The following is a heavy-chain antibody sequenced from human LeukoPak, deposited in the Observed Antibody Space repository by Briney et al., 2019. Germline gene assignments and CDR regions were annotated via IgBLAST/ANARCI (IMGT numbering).Heavy chain of an antibody. CDR3: ARGYGGNSRYDYYMDV. V-gene: IGHV1-69*05. Sequence: ASVKVSCTASGGTFSSYALSWVRQAPGQGLEWMGGIIHIFGTANYAQKFQGRVTITTDESTSTAYMELSSLRSEDTAVYYCARGYGGNSRYDYYMDVWSKGTTVTVSS. J-gene: IGHJ6*03. D-gene: IGHD4-23*01. CDR2: IIHIFGTA. CDR1: GGTFSSYA.